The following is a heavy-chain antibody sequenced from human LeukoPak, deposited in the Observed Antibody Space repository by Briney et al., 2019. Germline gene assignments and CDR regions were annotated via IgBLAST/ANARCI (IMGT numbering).Heavy chain of an antibody. D-gene: IGHD3-3*01. CDR3: ARDKGFQYYYMDV. V-gene: IGHV1-69*05. CDR1: GGTFSSYA. Sequence: GSSVKVSCKASGGTFSSYAISWVRQAPGQGREWMGRIIPIFGTANYAQKFQGRVTITTDESTSTAYMELSSLRSEDTAVYYCARDKGFQYYYMDVWGKGTTVTVSS. J-gene: IGHJ6*03. CDR2: IIPIFGTA.